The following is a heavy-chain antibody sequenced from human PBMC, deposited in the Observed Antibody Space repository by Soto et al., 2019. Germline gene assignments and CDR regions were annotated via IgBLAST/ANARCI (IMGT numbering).Heavy chain of an antibody. D-gene: IGHD1-26*01. CDR1: GFTFSGSA. Sequence: EVQLVESGGGLVQPGGSLKLSCAASGFTFSGSAMHWVRQASGKGLEWVGRIRSKANSYATAYAASVEGRFTISRXDXXTTEYLKMNSLKTEDTAVYYCTISIVGAYSYAFDIWGQGTLVTVSS. V-gene: IGHV3-73*02. J-gene: IGHJ3*02. CDR3: TISIVGAYSYAFDI. CDR2: IRSKANSYAT.